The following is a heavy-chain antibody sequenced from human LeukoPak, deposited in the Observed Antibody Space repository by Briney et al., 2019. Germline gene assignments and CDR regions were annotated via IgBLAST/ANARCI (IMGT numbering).Heavy chain of an antibody. CDR3: ARDPYSGDYYYYYGMDV. D-gene: IGHD1-26*01. Sequence: SETLSLTCAVYGGSFSGYYWSWIRQPPGKGLEWIGEINHSGSTNYNPSLKSRVTISVDTSKNQFSLKLSSVTAADTAVYYCARDPYSGDYYYYYGMDVWGQGTTVTVSS. J-gene: IGHJ6*02. V-gene: IGHV4-34*01. CDR2: INHSGST. CDR1: GGSFSGYY.